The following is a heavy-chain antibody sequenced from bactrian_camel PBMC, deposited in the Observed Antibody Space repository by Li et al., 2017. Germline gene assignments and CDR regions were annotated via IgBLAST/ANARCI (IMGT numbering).Heavy chain of an antibody. V-gene: IGHV3-2*01. J-gene: IGHJ6*01. CDR1: GYTWTTYC. D-gene: IGHD4*01. CDR3: AHESRYSDYVFYCSFGY. CDR2: IDNFSNA. Sequence: HVQLVESGGGSAQAGGSIRLVCKASGYTWTTYCVAWFRQDPGNEREGVASIDNFSNATYTDSVKGRFTISRDHAKNTVCLQMDSLKPEDTAMYYCAHESRYSDYVFYCSFGYWGQGTQVTVS.